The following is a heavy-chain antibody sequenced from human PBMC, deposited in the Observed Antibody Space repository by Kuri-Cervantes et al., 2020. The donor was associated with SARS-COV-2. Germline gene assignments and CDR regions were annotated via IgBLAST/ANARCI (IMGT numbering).Heavy chain of an antibody. CDR2: IIPIFGTA. V-gene: IGHV1-69*13. D-gene: IGHD4-23*01. CDR3: ARDVGYGGTSELDITYFDY. CDR1: GGTFSSYA. J-gene: IGHJ4*02. Sequence: SVKVSCKASGGTFSSYAISWVRQAPGQGLEWMGGIIPIFGTANYAQKFEGRVTITADESTSTAYMEMSSLRFEDTAVYFCARDVGYGGTSELDITYFDYWGRGTLVTVSS.